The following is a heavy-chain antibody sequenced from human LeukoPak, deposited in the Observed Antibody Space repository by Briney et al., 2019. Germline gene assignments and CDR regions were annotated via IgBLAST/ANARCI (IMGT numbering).Heavy chain of an antibody. D-gene: IGHD2-2*01. Sequence: GGSLRLSCAASGFTFSSYGMHWVRQAPAKGLEWVAIIRYDGSNKYYADSVKGRFTISRDNSKNTLYLQMNSLRAEDTAVYYCAVFLQGGGDKYCSSNSCHKNDYWGQGTLVTVSS. J-gene: IGHJ4*02. V-gene: IGHV3-30*02. CDR1: GFTFSSYG. CDR2: IRYDGSNK. CDR3: AVFLQGGGDKYCSSNSCHKNDY.